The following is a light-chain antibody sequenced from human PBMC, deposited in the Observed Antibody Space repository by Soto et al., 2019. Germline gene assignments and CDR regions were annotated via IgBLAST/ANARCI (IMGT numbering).Light chain of an antibody. V-gene: IGKV1-5*03. Sequence: IQMTQSPSTLSASVGDRVTITCRASQSISIWLAWYQQKPGKAPKLLIYKASSLESEVPSSFSGSGSGTEFTLTIKSLQPDDSATYYCQQYNSDSTFGQGTKVEIK. J-gene: IGKJ1*01. CDR3: QQYNSDST. CDR1: QSISIW. CDR2: KAS.